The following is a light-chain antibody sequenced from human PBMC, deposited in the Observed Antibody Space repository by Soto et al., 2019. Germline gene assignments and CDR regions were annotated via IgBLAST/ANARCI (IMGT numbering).Light chain of an antibody. V-gene: IGLV1-44*01. Sequence: QAVLTQPPSASGTPGQRVTISCSGGSSNIGSNTVNWYQHLPGTAPKLLIYSDDQRPSGVPVRFSGSKSGTSASLAISGLQSEDEAEYYCAAWDDSLNGVIFGGGTKVTVL. CDR3: AAWDDSLNGVI. J-gene: IGLJ2*01. CDR1: SSNIGSNT. CDR2: SDD.